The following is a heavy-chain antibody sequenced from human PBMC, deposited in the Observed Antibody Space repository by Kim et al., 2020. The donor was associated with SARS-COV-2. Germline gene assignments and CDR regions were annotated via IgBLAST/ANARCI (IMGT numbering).Heavy chain of an antibody. D-gene: IGHD6-19*01. Sequence: ADAVKGRFTISRDNAKNSLYLQMNSLRAEDTAVYYCARNTDSSGWDPFDYWGQGTLVTVSS. CDR3: ARNTDSSGWDPFDY. J-gene: IGHJ4*02. V-gene: IGHV3-21*01.